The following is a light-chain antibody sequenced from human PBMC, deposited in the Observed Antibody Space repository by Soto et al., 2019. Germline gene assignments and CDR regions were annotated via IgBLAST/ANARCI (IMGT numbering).Light chain of an antibody. CDR1: QSVVYSSNNKNY. V-gene: IGKV4-1*01. CDR2: WAS. J-gene: IGKJ1*01. Sequence: RQSVVYSSNNKNYLAWYQQKPGQPPKLLIYWASTRESGVPDRFSGSGSGTDSKHGIRSMPAVSASVQNRHPDHPTPPSFGQGTKVEIK. CDR3: HPDHPTPPS.